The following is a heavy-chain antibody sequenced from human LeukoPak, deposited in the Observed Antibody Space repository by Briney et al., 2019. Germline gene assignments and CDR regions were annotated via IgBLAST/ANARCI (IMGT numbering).Heavy chain of an antibody. Sequence: GRSLRLSCAASGFTFSSYGMHWVRQAPDKGLEWVAVIWYDGSNKYYADSVKGRFTISRDNSKNTLYLQMNSLRAEDTAVYYCASSLTPIAVAGIDYWGQGTLVTVSS. CDR3: ASSLTPIAVAGIDY. CDR1: GFTFSSYG. D-gene: IGHD6-19*01. V-gene: IGHV3-33*01. CDR2: IWYDGSNK. J-gene: IGHJ4*02.